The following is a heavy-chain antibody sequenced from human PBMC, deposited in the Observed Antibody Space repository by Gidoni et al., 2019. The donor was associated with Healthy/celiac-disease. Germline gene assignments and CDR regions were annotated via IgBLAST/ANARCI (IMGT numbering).Heavy chain of an antibody. Sequence: EVQLVQSGAAVKTPGESLQISCKGSGYSFTSYCIGWVRQMPGKGLEWMGIIYPGDSDTRYSPSFQGQVTISADKSISTAYLQWSSLKASDNAMYYCARHKVAAAGINDAFDIWGQGTMVTVSS. CDR3: ARHKVAAAGINDAFDI. CDR2: IYPGDSDT. D-gene: IGHD6-13*01. V-gene: IGHV5-51*01. CDR1: GYSFTSYC. J-gene: IGHJ3*02.